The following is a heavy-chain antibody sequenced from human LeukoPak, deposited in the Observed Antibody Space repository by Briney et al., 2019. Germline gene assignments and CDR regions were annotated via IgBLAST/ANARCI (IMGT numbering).Heavy chain of an antibody. J-gene: IGHJ5*02. CDR1: GFTFSRYY. V-gene: IGHV3-30*04. CDR2: TSDDGKKK. Sequence: GGSLRLSCVASGFTFSRYYVHWVRQAPGKGLEWVAVTSDDGKKKIYADSVKGRFTISRDNSKNTLYLQMSSLRAEDTALYYCARAAAETGAFRDNWFDPWGQGTLVTVSS. D-gene: IGHD6-13*01. CDR3: ARAAAETGAFRDNWFDP.